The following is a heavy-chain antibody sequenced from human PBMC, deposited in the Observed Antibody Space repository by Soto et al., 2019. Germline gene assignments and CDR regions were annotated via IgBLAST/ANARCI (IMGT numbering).Heavy chain of an antibody. D-gene: IGHD6-6*01. CDR1: GFTFSSYD. CDR3: ARGLVADYYYYGMDV. CDR2: IGTAGDT. V-gene: IGHV3-13*01. Sequence: ESGGGLVQPGGSLRLSCAASGFTFSSYDMHWVRQATGKGLEWVSAIGTAGDTYYPGSVKGRFTISRENAKNSLYLQMNSLRAEDTAVYYCARGLVADYYYYGMDVWGQGTTVTVSS. J-gene: IGHJ6*02.